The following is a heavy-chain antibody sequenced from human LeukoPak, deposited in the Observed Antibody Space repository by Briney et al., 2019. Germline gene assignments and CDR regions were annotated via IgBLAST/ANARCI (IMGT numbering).Heavy chain of an antibody. D-gene: IGHD2-2*02. J-gene: IGHJ6*03. CDR2: IKQDGSEK. V-gene: IGHV3-7*01. CDR3: ARDRYCSSTSCYSYYYYYMDV. Sequence: PGGSLRLSCAASGFTFSSYWMSWVRQAPGKGLEWVANIKQDGSEKYYVDSVKGRFTISRDNAKNSLYLQMNSLRAEDTAVYYCARDRYCSSTSCYSYYYYYMDVWGKGTTVTVSS. CDR1: GFTFSSYW.